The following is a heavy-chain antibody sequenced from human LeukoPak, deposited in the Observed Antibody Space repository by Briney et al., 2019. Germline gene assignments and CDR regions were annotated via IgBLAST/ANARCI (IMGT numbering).Heavy chain of an antibody. CDR2: IYYSGST. V-gene: IGHV4-39*07. J-gene: IGHJ2*01. D-gene: IGHD6-13*01. CDR1: GGSISSSSYY. Sequence: PSETLSLTCTVSGGSISSSSYYWGWIRQPPGKGLEWIGSIYYSGSTYYNPSLKSRVTISVDTSKNQFSLKLSSVTAADTAVYYCARAGETGIAFVWGRGTLVTVSS. CDR3: ARAGETGIAFV.